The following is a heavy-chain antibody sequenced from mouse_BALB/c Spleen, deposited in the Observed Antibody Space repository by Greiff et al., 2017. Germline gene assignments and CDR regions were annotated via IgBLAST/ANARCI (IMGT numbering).Heavy chain of an antibody. CDR3: AREHGSSLFAY. CDR1: GYTFTSYV. V-gene: IGHV1-14*01. CDR2: INPYNDGT. Sequence: VPLQQSGPELVKPGASVKMSCKASGYTFTSYVMHWVKQKPGQGLEWIGYINPYNDGTKYNEKFKGKATLTSDKSSSTAYMELSSLTSEDSAVYYCAREHGSSLFAYWGQGTLVTVSA. D-gene: IGHD1-1*01. J-gene: IGHJ3*01.